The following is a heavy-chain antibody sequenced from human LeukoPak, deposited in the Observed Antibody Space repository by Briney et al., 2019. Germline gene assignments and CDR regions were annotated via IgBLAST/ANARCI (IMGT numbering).Heavy chain of an antibody. J-gene: IGHJ4*02. D-gene: IGHD3/OR15-3a*01. CDR2: INQDGSEI. V-gene: IGHV3-7*01. CDR3: AKDGGTGYTFDY. CDR1: GFTFSNYW. Sequence: GGSLRLSCAASGFTFSNYWMSWVRQAPGKGLEWLANINQDGSEIHYVDSVKGRFTISRDNGKNTLYLQMNSLRTEDSAVYYCAKDGGTGYTFDYWGQGTLVTVSS.